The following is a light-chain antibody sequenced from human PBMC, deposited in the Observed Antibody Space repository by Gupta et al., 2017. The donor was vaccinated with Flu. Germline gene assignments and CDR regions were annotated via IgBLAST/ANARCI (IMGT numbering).Light chain of an antibody. V-gene: IGKV3-11*01. CDR1: QSISSY. J-gene: IGKJ4*01. CDR2: DAS. Sequence: TLSLSPGERATLSCRASQSISSYLAWYQQTPGQAPRLLIYDASNRATGIPARFSGSGSGTDFTLTISSLEPEDFAVYYCQLRSNGPPALTFGGGTKVEIK. CDR3: QLRSNGPPALT.